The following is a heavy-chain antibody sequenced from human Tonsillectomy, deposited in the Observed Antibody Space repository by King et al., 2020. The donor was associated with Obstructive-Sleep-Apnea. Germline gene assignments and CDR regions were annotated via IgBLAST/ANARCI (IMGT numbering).Heavy chain of an antibody. CDR2: ISGSGGST. CDR3: APTTPNYYPTSF. Sequence: VQLVESGGGLVQPGWSLRLSCAASGFTFSSYAMSWVRQDPGKGLELVSAISGSGGSTYYADSGKGRFTISRDNSKNTLYLQMNSLRAEDTAVYYCAPTTPNYYPTSFWGQGTLVTVSS. J-gene: IGHJ4*02. D-gene: IGHD3-10*01. V-gene: IGHV3-23*04. CDR1: GFTFSSYA.